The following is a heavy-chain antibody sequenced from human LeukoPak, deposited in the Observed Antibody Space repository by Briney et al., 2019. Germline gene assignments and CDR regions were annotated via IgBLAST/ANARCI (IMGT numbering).Heavy chain of an antibody. CDR3: ARVRDDILTGAAFDP. J-gene: IGHJ5*02. CDR1: GGSISSNNW. Sequence: SGTLSLTCAVSGGSISSNNWWNWVRQPPGKGLEWIGEINHSGSTNYNPSLKSRVTISVDTSKNQFSLKLSSVTAADTAVYYCARVRDDILTGAAFDPWGQGTLVTVSS. CDR2: INHSGST. V-gene: IGHV4-4*02. D-gene: IGHD3-9*01.